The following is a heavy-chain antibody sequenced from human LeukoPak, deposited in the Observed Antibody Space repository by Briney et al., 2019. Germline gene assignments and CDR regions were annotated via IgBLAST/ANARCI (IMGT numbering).Heavy chain of an antibody. D-gene: IGHD6-6*01. CDR3: ARDRWSIAARPYYYYGMDV. J-gene: IGHJ6*02. CDR1: GGTFSNYA. Sequence: GASVKVSCKASGGTFSNYAINWVRQAPGQGLEWMGGIIPIFGTANYAQEFQGRVTITADESTSTAYMELSSLRSEDTAVYYCARDRWSIAARPYYYYGMDVWGQGTTVTVSS. CDR2: IIPIFGTA. V-gene: IGHV1-69*13.